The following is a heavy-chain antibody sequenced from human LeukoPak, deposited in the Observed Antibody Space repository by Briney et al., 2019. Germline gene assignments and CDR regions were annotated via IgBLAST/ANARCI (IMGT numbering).Heavy chain of an antibody. J-gene: IGHJ1*01. CDR2: IIPIFGTA. CDR3: ASVGGPKRDGYNRKYFQH. CDR1: GGTFSSYA. D-gene: IGHD5-24*01. V-gene: IGHV1-69*13. Sequence: ASVKVSCKASGGTFSSYAISWVRQAPGQGLGWMGGIIPIFGTANYAQKFQGRVTITAGESTSTAYMELSSLRSEDTAVYYCASVGGPKRDGYNRKYFQHWGQGTLVTVSS.